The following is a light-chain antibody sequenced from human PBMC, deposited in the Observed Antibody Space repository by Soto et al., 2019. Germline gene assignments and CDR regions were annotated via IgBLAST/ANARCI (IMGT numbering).Light chain of an antibody. CDR1: QSVTSN. Sequence: VMTQSPATLSVSPGERATLSCRASQSVTSNLGWYQQRPGRAPRLLMNDASNRATGIPARFSGSCSWTDFTLTISSLEPEDFAVYYCQQRSNWPPGITFGQGTRLEIK. J-gene: IGKJ5*01. V-gene: IGKV3-11*01. CDR3: QQRSNWPPGIT. CDR2: DAS.